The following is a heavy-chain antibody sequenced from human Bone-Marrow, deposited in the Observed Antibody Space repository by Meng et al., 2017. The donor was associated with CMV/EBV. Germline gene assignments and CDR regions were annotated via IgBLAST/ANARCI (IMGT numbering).Heavy chain of an antibody. CDR2: ISSSSSTI. Sequence: GGSLRLSCAASGFTVSSNYMSWVRQAPGKGLEWVSYISSSSSTIYYADSVKGRFTISRDNAQNSLYLQMNSLRAEDTAVYYCARIARHFSGGSCHSFANYWYFDLWGRGTLVTVSS. V-gene: IGHV3-48*04. D-gene: IGHD2-15*01. CDR3: ARIARHFSGGSCHSFANYWYFDL. J-gene: IGHJ2*01. CDR1: GFTVSSNY.